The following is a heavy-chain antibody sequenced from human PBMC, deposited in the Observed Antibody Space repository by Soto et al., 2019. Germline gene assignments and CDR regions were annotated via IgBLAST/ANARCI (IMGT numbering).Heavy chain of an antibody. CDR2: ISSSSSYI. V-gene: IGHV3-21*01. Sequence: EVQLVESGGGLVKPGGSLRLSCAASGFTFSSYSMNWVRQAPGKGLEWVSSISSSSSYIYYADSVKGRFTISGDSAKNSLYLQMNSLRAADTAVYYCASESRGSYSSDAFDIWGPGTMVTVSS. D-gene: IGHD1-26*01. J-gene: IGHJ3*02. CDR1: GFTFSSYS. CDR3: ASESRGSYSSDAFDI.